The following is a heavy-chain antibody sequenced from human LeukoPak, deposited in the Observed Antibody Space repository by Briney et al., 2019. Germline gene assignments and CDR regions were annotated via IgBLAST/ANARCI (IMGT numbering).Heavy chain of an antibody. Sequence: SETLSLTCAVYGGSFSGYYWSWIRQPPGKGLEWIGEINHSGSTNYNPSLKSRVTISVDTSKNQFSLKLSSVTAADMAVYYCARGLSVTTPDDYWGQGTLVTVSS. CDR1: GGSFSGYY. D-gene: IGHD4-11*01. J-gene: IGHJ4*02. CDR2: INHSGST. CDR3: ARGLSVTTPDDY. V-gene: IGHV4-34*01.